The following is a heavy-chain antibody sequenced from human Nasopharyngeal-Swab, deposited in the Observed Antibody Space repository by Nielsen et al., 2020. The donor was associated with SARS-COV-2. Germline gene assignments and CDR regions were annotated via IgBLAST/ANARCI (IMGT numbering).Heavy chain of an antibody. CDR3: AKGTGSYFTGDYYFDY. Sequence: GSLRLSCAASGFTFSSYAMSWVRQAPGKGLEWVSAISGSGGSTYYADSVKGRFTISRDNSKNTLYLQMNSLRAEDTAVYYCAKGTGSYFTGDYYFDYWGQGTLVTVSS. CDR1: GFTFSSYA. CDR2: ISGSGGST. J-gene: IGHJ4*02. V-gene: IGHV3-23*01. D-gene: IGHD1-26*01.